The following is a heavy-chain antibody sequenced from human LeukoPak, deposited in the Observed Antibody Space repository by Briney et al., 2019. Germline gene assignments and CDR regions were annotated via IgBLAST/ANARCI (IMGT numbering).Heavy chain of an antibody. V-gene: IGHV1-69*06. CDR3: ARDTRHRYCSSTSCYRGWLDP. D-gene: IGHD2-2*01. CDR2: IIPIFGAA. Sequence: SVKVSCKASGGTFSSYAISWVRQAPGQGLEWMGGIIPIFGAANYAQKFQGRVTITADKSTSTAYMELSSLRSEDTAVYYCARDTRHRYCSSTSCYRGWLDPWGQGTLVTVSS. CDR1: GGTFSSYA. J-gene: IGHJ5*02.